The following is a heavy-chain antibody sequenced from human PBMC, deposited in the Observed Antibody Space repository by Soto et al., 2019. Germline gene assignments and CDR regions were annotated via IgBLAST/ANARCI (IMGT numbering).Heavy chain of an antibody. V-gene: IGHV3-30-3*01. CDR3: ARGSTYYYDSSGPFDY. Sequence: QVQLVESGGGVVQPGRSLRLSCAASGFTFSSYAMHWVRQAPGKGLEWVAVISYDASNKYYADSVKGRFTISRDNSKNTLYLQMNSLRAEDTAVYYCARGSTYYYDSSGPFDYWGQGTLVTVSS. D-gene: IGHD3-22*01. J-gene: IGHJ4*02. CDR1: GFTFSSYA. CDR2: ISYDASNK.